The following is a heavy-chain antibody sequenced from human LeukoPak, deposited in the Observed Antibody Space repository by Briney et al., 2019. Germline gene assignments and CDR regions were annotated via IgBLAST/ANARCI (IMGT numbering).Heavy chain of an antibody. D-gene: IGHD3-10*01. J-gene: IGHJ4*02. Sequence: SETLSLTCTVSGGSVSSYYWSWIRQPAGKGLEWIGRIYSSGSTDYNPSLKSRVTMSVDTSKNQFSLKLSSVTAADTAVYYCARGLGSGSYYHYWGQGTLVTVSS. CDR2: IYSSGST. CDR3: ARGLGSGSYYHY. V-gene: IGHV4-4*07. CDR1: GGSVSSYY.